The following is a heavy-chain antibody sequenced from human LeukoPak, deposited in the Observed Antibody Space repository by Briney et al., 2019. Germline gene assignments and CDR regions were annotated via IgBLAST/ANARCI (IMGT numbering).Heavy chain of an antibody. Sequence: PSETLSLTCTVSGGSISSYYWSWIRQPPGKGLEWIGYIYYSGSTNYNPSLKSRATISVDTSKNQFSLKLSSVTAADTAVYYCARGRVCSGGSCYDYGMDVWGQGTTVTVSS. CDR1: GGSISSYY. CDR3: ARGRVCSGGSCYDYGMDV. CDR2: IYYSGST. V-gene: IGHV4-59*08. J-gene: IGHJ6*02. D-gene: IGHD2-15*01.